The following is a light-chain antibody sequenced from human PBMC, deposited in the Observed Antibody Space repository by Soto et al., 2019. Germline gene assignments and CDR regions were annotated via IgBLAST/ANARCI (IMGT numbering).Light chain of an antibody. CDR2: DTS. Sequence: EIVLTQSPATLSLSPGERATLSCRASQTISSYLAWYQHKPGQAPRLLIYDTSNRATGIPARFSGSGSGIDFTLTISRLEPEDFAVYYCHQFGSSPPRTFGQGTKVEIK. J-gene: IGKJ1*01. CDR3: HQFGSSPPRT. V-gene: IGKV3-11*01. CDR1: QTISSY.